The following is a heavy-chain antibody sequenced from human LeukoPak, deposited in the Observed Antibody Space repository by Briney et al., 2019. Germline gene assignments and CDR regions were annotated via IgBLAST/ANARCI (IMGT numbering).Heavy chain of an antibody. Sequence: ASVKVSCKASGYTFTSYDINWVRQAPGQGLEWMRWVNPNNGATNYAQKFQGRATMTRGTSISTVYMDLTSLRSDDSAIYYCARDYGEAATITAFRTYYYFDHWGQGTLVTVSS. V-gene: IGHV1-2*02. CDR2: VNPNNGAT. CDR3: ARDYGEAATITAFRTYYYFDH. J-gene: IGHJ4*02. D-gene: IGHD5-24*01. CDR1: GYTFTSYD.